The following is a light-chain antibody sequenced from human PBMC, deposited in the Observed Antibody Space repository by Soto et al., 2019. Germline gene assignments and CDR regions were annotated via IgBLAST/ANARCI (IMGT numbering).Light chain of an antibody. CDR1: SNDVGGYHY. CDR2: EIS. CDR3: SSYTYSGTLVV. V-gene: IGLV2-14*01. J-gene: IGLJ3*02. Sequence: QSALTQPASVSGSPGQSITISCTGTSNDVGGYHYVSWYQQYPGKAPNLIIYEISHRPSGVSNRFSGSKSGNTASLTISGLQAEDEADHYCSSYTYSGTLVVFGGGTQLTVL.